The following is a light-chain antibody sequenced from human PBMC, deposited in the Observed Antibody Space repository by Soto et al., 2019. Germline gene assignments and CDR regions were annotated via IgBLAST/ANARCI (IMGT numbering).Light chain of an antibody. J-gene: IGKJ5*01. CDR1: QSVSRK. CDR3: QQYNNWPPLT. V-gene: IGKV3-15*01. CDR2: DVS. Sequence: EIVLTQSPATLSVSPGEGASLSCSASQSVSRKLAWYQQKPGQAPRLLIYDVSTRATGIPARFSGSGSGTEFTLTISGLQSEDFAVYYCQQYNNWPPLTFGQGTRLEIK.